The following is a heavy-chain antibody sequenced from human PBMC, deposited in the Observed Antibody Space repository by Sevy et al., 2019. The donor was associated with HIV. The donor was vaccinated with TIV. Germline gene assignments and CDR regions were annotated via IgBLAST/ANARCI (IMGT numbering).Heavy chain of an antibody. CDR2: FIPMFDTT. Sequence: ASVKVSCKASGGTFINYAVTWVRQAPGQGLEWMGGFIPMFDTTNSAQKFQGRVTLTADGSTSTAYMELSSLRSEDTAVYYCASPYFDSSGYSPLFYYGMDVWGQGTTVTVSS. V-gene: IGHV1-69*13. D-gene: IGHD3-22*01. CDR3: ASPYFDSSGYSPLFYYGMDV. CDR1: GGTFINYA. J-gene: IGHJ6*02.